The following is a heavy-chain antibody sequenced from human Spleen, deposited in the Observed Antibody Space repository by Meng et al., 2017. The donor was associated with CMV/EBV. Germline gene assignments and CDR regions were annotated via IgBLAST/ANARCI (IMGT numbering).Heavy chain of an antibody. V-gene: IGHV4-39*07. CDR3: GSVKRLGIDH. D-gene: IGHD1-1*01. Sequence: PLQQGGAGLLTPSQTLSLTCSVAGGSLSSSTYYWGWSRQPPGKGLEWIGTMYYTGTTYYNPSLKSRVTISLNTSKNQFSLKLTSLTAADTAMYYCGSVKRLGIDHWGQGTLVTVSS. CDR2: MYYTGTT. CDR1: GGSLSSSTYY. J-gene: IGHJ4*02.